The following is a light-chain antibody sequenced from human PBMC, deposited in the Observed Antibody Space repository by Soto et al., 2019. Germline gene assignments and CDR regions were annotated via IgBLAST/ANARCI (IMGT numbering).Light chain of an antibody. CDR1: QSVSSN. CDR2: AAS. V-gene: IGKV3-15*01. CDR3: QQYNIWWA. Sequence: EIVMKQSPATLSVYPGERATLSCRASQSVSSNLAWYQQKPGQAPRLLIYAASTRATGIPARFSGSGSGTEFTLTISSLQSEDFAVYYCQQYNIWWALGQGTKV. J-gene: IGKJ1*01.